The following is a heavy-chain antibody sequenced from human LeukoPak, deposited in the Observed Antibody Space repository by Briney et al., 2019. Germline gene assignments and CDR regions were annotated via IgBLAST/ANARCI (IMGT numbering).Heavy chain of an antibody. D-gene: IGHD1-14*01. V-gene: IGHV3-33*01. CDR1: GFTFSSYG. J-gene: IGHJ3*02. CDR3: ARDRNDAFDI. Sequence: GGSLRLSCAACGFTFSSYGMHWVRQAPGKGLEWVAVIWYDGSNKYYADSVKGRFTISRDNSKNTLYLQMNSLRAEDTAVYCCARDRNDAFDIWGQGTMVTVSS. CDR2: IWYDGSNK.